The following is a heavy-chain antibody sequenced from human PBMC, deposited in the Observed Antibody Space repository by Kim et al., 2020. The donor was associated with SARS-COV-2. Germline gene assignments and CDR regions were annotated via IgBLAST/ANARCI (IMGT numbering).Heavy chain of an antibody. CDR2: ISAYNGNT. V-gene: IGHV1-18*04. Sequence: ASVKVSCKASGYTFTSYGISWVRQAPGQGLEWMGWISAYNGNTNYAQKLQGRVTMTTDTSTSTAYMELRSLRSDDTAVYYCARGGSGSYYNRTYYYYYYGMDVWGQGTTVTVSS. J-gene: IGHJ6*02. CDR1: GYTFTSYG. CDR3: ARGGSGSYYNRTYYYYYYGMDV. D-gene: IGHD3-10*01.